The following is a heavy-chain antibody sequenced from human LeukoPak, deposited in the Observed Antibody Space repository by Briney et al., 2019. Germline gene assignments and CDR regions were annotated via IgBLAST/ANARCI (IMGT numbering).Heavy chain of an antibody. CDR1: GFTFTSSA. V-gene: IGHV1-58*02. CDR2: IVVGSGNT. D-gene: IGHD3-3*01. Sequence: SVKVSCKAAGFTFTSSAMQWVRQARGQRLEWIGWIVVGSGNTNYAQKFQERVTITRDMSTSTAYMELSSLRSEDTAVYYCAAVVDYDFWSGYYNFDYWGQGTLVTVSS. J-gene: IGHJ4*02. CDR3: AAVVDYDFWSGYYNFDY.